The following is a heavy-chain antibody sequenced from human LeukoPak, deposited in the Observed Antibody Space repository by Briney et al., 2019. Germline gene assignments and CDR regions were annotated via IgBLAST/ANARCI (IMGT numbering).Heavy chain of an antibody. CDR2: ISARDGRT. D-gene: IGHD3-16*01. J-gene: IGHJ6*02. V-gene: IGHV3-23*01. CDR3: ARGGGLDV. Sequence: PGGSLRLSCPAAGFIFSDHAMNWVRQAPGKGLEWVSIISARDGRTYYADSVKGRFTISRDNSKNTLYLQMNSLRVEDTAVYYCARGGGLDVWGQGATVTVSS. CDR1: GFIFSDHA.